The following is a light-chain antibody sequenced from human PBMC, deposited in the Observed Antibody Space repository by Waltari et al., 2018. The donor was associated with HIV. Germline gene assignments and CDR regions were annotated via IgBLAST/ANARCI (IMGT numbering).Light chain of an antibody. CDR1: QLGDKY. CDR2: QDN. V-gene: IGLV3-1*01. Sequence: SYDVTQPPSVAVSPGQAATITCSGYQLGDKYTCWYQRKPGQSPRLVIYQDNKRPSGIPERFSGSSSGHTATLTISGTLPMDEADYYCQAWGSTTSGVFGRGTRLTVL. J-gene: IGLJ3*02. CDR3: QAWGSTTSGV.